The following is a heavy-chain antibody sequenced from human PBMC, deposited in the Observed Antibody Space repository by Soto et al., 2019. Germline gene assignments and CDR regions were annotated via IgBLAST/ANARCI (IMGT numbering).Heavy chain of an antibody. D-gene: IGHD2-15*01. CDR3: ARDFLLTTSGSHLGWFAP. V-gene: IGHV3-30*03. J-gene: IGHJ5*02. CDR2: ISNDANNK. Sequence: QVQLVESGGGVVQPGRSLRLSCAASGFTFSTYGMHWVRQAPGKGLDWVALISNDANNKYYIASVKGRFTISRDNAKNTLYLQMNSLTPADTAVYYCARDFLLTTSGSHLGWFAPWFQGSLVTVSS. CDR1: GFTFSTYG.